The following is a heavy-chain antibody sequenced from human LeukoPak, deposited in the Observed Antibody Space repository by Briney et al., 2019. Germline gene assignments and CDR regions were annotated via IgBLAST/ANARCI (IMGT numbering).Heavy chain of an antibody. V-gene: IGHV4-4*02. CDR1: GVSISSNNW. J-gene: IGHJ4*02. CDR3: ATIPDGH. D-gene: IGHD1-14*01. Sequence: PSESLSLTCAVSGVSISSNNWWSWVRQPPGKGLEWIGEIYHNGSTNYNPSLKSRVTISLDKSNNQFSLKLTSLTAADTAVYYCATIPDGHWGQGTLVTVSS. CDR2: IYHNGST.